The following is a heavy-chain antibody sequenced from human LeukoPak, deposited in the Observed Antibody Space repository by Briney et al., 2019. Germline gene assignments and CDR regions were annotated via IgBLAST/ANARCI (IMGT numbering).Heavy chain of an antibody. CDR3: AGGRGTMVRGVIDY. CDR1: GYTLTKLS. D-gene: IGHD3-10*01. V-gene: IGHV1-24*01. CDR2: FDPEDGET. Sequence: ASVKVSCKVSGYTLTKLSMHWVRQAPGKGLEWMGGFDPEDGETIYAQKFQGRVTMTEDTSTDTAYMELSSLRSEDTAVYYCAGGRGTMVRGVIDYWGQGTLVTVSS. J-gene: IGHJ4*02.